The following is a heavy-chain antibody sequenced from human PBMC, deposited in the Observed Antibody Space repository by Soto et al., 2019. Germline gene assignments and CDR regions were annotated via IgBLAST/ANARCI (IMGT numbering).Heavy chain of an antibody. CDR3: ARDYGAIPIAFDY. CDR2: ISSSSSTI. J-gene: IGHJ4*02. V-gene: IGHV3-48*01. Sequence: GGSLRLSCAASGFTFSSYSMNWVRQAPGKGLEWVSYISSSSSTIYYADSVKGRFTISRDNAKNSLYLQMNSLRAEETAVYYCARDYGAIPIAFDYWGQGTLVTVSS. D-gene: IGHD4-17*01. CDR1: GFTFSSYS.